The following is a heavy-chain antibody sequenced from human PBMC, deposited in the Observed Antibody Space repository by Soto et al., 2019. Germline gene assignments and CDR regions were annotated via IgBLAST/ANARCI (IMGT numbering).Heavy chain of an antibody. Sequence: ASAQVSCQVSGYTHSELSMHWVRQAHVKGLEWMGGFNPEDGETIYAQKFQGRVTMTEDTSTGTAYMELSSLKSEDTAVYYCAVQDSSSPRPFDYWGQGTLDTVSS. CDR3: AVQDSSSPRPFDY. CDR1: GYTHSELS. CDR2: FNPEDGET. V-gene: IGHV1-24*01. D-gene: IGHD6-6*01. J-gene: IGHJ4*02.